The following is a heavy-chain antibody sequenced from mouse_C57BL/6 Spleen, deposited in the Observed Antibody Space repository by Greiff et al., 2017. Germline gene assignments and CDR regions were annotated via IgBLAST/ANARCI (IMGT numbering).Heavy chain of an antibody. D-gene: IGHD2-4*01. CDR2: IWSGGST. V-gene: IGHV2-2*01. CDR1: GFSLTSYG. Sequence: QVQLKESGPGLVQPSQSLSITCTVSGFSLTSYGVHWVRQSPGKGLEWLGVIWSGGSTDYNAAFISRLSISKDNSKSQVFFKMNSLQADDTAIYYCARNFYYDYDWYFDVWGTGTTVTVSS. CDR3: ARNFYYDYDWYFDV. J-gene: IGHJ1*03.